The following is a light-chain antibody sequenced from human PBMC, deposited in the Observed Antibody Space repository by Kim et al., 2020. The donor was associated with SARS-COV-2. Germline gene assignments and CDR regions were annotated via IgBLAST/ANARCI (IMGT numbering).Light chain of an antibody. V-gene: IGKV1-12*01. CDR1: QDINNF. Sequence: DIQMTQSPSSVSASVGDRVTITCRANQDINNFLAWYQHKQGKAPKLLIYAASSLQSGVPSRFSGSGSGTDFTLTISSLQTEDFATYYCQQANSYPYTFGQGTKLEI. CDR2: AAS. CDR3: QQANSYPYT. J-gene: IGKJ2*01.